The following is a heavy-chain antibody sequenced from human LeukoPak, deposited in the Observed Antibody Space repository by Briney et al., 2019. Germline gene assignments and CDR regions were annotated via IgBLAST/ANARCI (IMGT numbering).Heavy chain of an antibody. CDR2: INPSGGST. CDR3: AREESGGYFDY. V-gene: IGHV1-46*01. J-gene: IGHJ4*02. D-gene: IGHD2-8*02. CDR1: GYTFTTYY. Sequence: ASVKVSCKASGYTFTTYYMHWVRQAPGQGLEWMGIINPSGGSTTYAQKFQDRVTMTRDTSTSTVYMDLCSLRSEDTAMYFCAREESGGYFDYWGQGTLVTVSS.